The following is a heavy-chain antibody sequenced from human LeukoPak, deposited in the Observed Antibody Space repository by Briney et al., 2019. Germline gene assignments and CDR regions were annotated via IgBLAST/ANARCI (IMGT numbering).Heavy chain of an antibody. Sequence: VQPGGSLRLSCAASGFTFNYYAMTWVRQRPGKGLEWISSISGGGETIYYRDSMKGRFTVSRDNSKKTLFLQMNSLKAEDTAVYFCAREDARQPPRRSEFWGQGALVPVSS. CDR1: GFTFNYYA. J-gene: IGHJ4*02. V-gene: IGHV3-23*01. D-gene: IGHD6-6*01. CDR3: AREDARQPPRRSEF. CDR2: ISGGGETI.